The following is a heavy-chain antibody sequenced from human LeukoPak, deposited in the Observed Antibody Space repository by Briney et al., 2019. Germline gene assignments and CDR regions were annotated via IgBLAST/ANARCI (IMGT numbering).Heavy chain of an antibody. V-gene: IGHV4-31*03. Sequence: PSETLSLTCTVSGGSISSGGYYWSWIRRHPGKGLEWIGYIYYSGSAYYSPSLNSRPTISLDTSKTQFSLRLSSVTAADTAVYYCARTGYSSGWYFDYWGQGTLVTVSS. CDR3: ARTGYSSGWYFDY. J-gene: IGHJ4*02. CDR1: GGSISSGGYY. D-gene: IGHD6-19*01. CDR2: IYYSGSA.